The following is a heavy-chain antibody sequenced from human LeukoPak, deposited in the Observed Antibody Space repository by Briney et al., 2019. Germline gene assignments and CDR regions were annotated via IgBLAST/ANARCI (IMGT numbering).Heavy chain of an antibody. CDR1: GFTFSSYA. CDR3: AKNFNYGSGSPFDY. V-gene: IGHV3-23*01. D-gene: IGHD3-10*01. CDR2: ISGSVGST. Sequence: GGSLRLSCAASGFTFSSYAMSWVRQAPGKGLEWVSAISGSVGSTYYADSVKGRFTISRDNSKNTLYLQMNSLRVEDTAVYYCAKNFNYGSGSPFDYWGQGTLVTVSS. J-gene: IGHJ4*02.